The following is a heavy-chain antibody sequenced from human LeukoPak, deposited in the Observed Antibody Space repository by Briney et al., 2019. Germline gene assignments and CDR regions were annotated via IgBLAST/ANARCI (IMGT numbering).Heavy chain of an antibody. CDR1: GYSISTGYY. Sequence: SETLSLTCTVSGYSISTGYYWGWIRQPPGKGLEWIGSVYHSGNAYYTPSLNSRVIISVGTSKNQFSLKLNSVTAADTAVYYCARGGVTPFDYWGQGILVSVSS. CDR3: ARGGVTPFDY. D-gene: IGHD2-21*02. CDR2: VYHSGNA. V-gene: IGHV4-38-2*02. J-gene: IGHJ4*02.